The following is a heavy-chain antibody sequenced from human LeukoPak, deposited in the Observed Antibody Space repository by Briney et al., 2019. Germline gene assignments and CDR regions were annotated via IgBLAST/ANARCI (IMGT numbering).Heavy chain of an antibody. CDR1: GYTFTSYG. J-gene: IGHJ3*02. D-gene: IGHD3-3*01. V-gene: IGHV1-18*01. CDR3: ARDRPTIFGVADAFDI. CDR2: ISAYNGNT. Sequence: ASVKDSCKASGYTFTSYGISWVRQAPGQGLEWMGWISAYNGNTNYAQKLQGRVTMTTDTSTSTAYMELRSLRSDDTAVYYCARDRPTIFGVADAFDIWGQGTMVTVSS.